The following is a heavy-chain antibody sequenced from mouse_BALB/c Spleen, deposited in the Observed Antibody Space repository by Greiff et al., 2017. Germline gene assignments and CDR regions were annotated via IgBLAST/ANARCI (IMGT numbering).Heavy chain of an antibody. CDR3: ARSEWNYAMDY. CDR1: GYSITSDYA. V-gene: IGHV3-2*02. CDR2: ISYSGST. Sequence: EVQLQESGPGLVKPSQSLSLTCTVTGYSITSDYAWNWIRQFPGNKLEWMGYISYSGSTSYNPSLKSRISITRDTSKNQFFLQLNSVTTEDTATYYCARSEWNYAMDYWGQGTSVTVSS. J-gene: IGHJ4*01.